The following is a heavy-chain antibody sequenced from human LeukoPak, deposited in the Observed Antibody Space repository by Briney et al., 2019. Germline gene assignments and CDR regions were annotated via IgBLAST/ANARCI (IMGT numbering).Heavy chain of an antibody. CDR3: ARSFGSGYDYYYYFMDV. CDR2: IIPIFGTA. V-gene: IGHV1-69*06. D-gene: IGHD5-12*01. J-gene: IGHJ6*03. Sequence: SVKVSCKASGGTFSSNAISWVRQAPGQGLEWMGWIIPIFGTANYAQKSQGRVTITADKSTSTAYMELSSLRSEDTAVYFCARSFGSGYDYYYYFMDVWGKGTTVTVSS. CDR1: GGTFSSNA.